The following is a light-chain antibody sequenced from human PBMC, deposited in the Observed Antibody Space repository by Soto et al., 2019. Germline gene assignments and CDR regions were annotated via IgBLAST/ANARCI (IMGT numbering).Light chain of an antibody. CDR2: LND. CDR3: EAWDDSLKGSVV. V-gene: IGLV1-44*01. J-gene: IGLJ2*01. Sequence: QSVLTQPPSASGTPGQTFTTSCSGSSSNIGRSTVNWYQQLPGTAPRLLIYLNDQRPSGVPDRFSGSKSGTSASLAISGLQSEDEAEYYCEAWDDSLKGSVVFGGGTKLTVL. CDR1: SSNIGRST.